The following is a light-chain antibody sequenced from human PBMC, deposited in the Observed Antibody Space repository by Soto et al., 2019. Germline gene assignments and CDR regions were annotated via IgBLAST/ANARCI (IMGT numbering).Light chain of an antibody. CDR1: QSVSSRY. CDR3: QQYGSSPRT. V-gene: IGKV3-20*01. Sequence: EIVFTQSPGTLSLSPGERATLSCRDSQSVSSRYLAWYQQKPGQAPRLLIYGASSRATGIPDRFSGSGSGTDFTLTISRLEPEDVAVDYCQQYGSSPRTFGQGTKVEIK. CDR2: GAS. J-gene: IGKJ1*01.